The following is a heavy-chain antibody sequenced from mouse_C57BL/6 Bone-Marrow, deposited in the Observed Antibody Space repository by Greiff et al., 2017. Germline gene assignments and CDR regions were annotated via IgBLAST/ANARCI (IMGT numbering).Heavy chain of an antibody. V-gene: IGHV1-59*01. CDR2: IDPSDSYT. D-gene: IGHD1-1*01. J-gene: IGHJ1*03. CDR3: ASSSYYYGSSKGYFDV. CDR1: GYTFTSYW. Sequence: QVQLQQPGAELVRPGTSVKLSCKASGYTFTSYWMHWVKQRPGQGLEWIGVIDPSDSYTNYTQKFKGKATLTVDTSSSTAYMQLSSLTSEDSAVYYCASSSYYYGSSKGYFDVWGTGTTVTVSS.